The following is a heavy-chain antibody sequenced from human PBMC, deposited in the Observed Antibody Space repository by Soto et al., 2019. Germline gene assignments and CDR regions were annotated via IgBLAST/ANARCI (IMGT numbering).Heavy chain of an antibody. CDR2: VKSNADGGTT. CDR3: TTRGGH. J-gene: IGHJ4*02. Sequence: EVQLVESGGGLVKPGGSLRLSCAASGFNFNDAWMSWVRQAPGKGLEWVGRVKSNADGGTTDYAAPVNGRFIVSRDDLQNRLYLEMSSLRIEDSGVYFCTTRGGHWGQGALVTVSS. CDR1: GFNFNDAW. V-gene: IGHV3-15*01.